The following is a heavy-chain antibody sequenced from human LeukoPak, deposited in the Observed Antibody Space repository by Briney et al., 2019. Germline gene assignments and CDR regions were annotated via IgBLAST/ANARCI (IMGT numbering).Heavy chain of an antibody. CDR2: ISYDGSNK. V-gene: IGHV3-30-3*01. Sequence: GGSLRLSCAASGFTFSSYAMHWVRQAPGKGLEWVAVISYDGSNKYYADSVKGRFTISRDNSKNTLYLQMNSLKTEDTAVYYCTATMVRGVNSFYYFDYWGQGTLVTVSS. J-gene: IGHJ4*02. D-gene: IGHD3-10*01. CDR1: GFTFSSYA. CDR3: TATMVRGVNSFYYFDY.